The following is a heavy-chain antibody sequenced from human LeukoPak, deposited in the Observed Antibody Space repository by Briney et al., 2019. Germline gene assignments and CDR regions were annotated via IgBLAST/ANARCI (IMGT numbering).Heavy chain of an antibody. CDR1: GGTFSSYA. D-gene: IGHD5-18*01. CDR3: AREIQLWSYWFDL. CDR2: IIPIFGTA. V-gene: IGHV1-69*01. Sequence: SVKVSCKASGGTFSSYAISWVRQAPGQGLEWMGGIIPIFGTANYAQKFQGRVTITADESTSTAYMELSSLRSEDTAVYYCAREIQLWSYWFDLWGQGTLVTVSS. J-gene: IGHJ5*02.